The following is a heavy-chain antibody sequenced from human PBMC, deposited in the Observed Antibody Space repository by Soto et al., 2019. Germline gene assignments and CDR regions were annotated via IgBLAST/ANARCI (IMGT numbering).Heavy chain of an antibody. V-gene: IGHV3-30*05. CDR2: VSFDGNNK. CDR1: GFTFSSYA. D-gene: IGHD3-16*01. Sequence: QVQLVESGGGVVQPGTSLTLSCVGSGFTFSSYAFHWIRQAPGKGLEWVASVSFDGNNKYYGESVKGRFPVSRDNVKDSLYLQMTHVRPAGTAVHFCATLMGSKRTFGWFDPRGQGTLATVSA. J-gene: IGHJ5*02. CDR3: ATLMGSKRTFGWFDP.